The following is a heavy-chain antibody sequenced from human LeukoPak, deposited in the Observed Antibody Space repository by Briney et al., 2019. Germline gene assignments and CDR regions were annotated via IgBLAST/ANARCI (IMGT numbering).Heavy chain of an antibody. CDR3: AKKVRWDYMDV. Sequence: GRSLRLSCAASGFTFSNYGMHWVRQAPGKGLEWVALIWYDGSNKYYADSVKGRFTISRDNSKNTLYLQMNSLRAEDTAVYYCAKKVRWDYMDVWGKGTTVTVSS. J-gene: IGHJ6*03. D-gene: IGHD5-24*01. V-gene: IGHV3-33*06. CDR1: GFTFSNYG. CDR2: IWYDGSNK.